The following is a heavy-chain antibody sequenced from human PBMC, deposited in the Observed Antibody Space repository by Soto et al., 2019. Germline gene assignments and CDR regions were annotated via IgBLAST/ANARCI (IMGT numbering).Heavy chain of an antibody. CDR3: AKDRYNWNDDIVYYYGMDV. CDR2: ISYDGSNK. J-gene: IGHJ6*02. Sequence: GGSLRLSCAAPGFTFSSYGMHWVRQAPGKGLEWVAVISYDGSNKYYADSVKGRFTISRDNSKNTLYLQMNSLRAEDTAVYYCAKDRYNWNDDIVYYYGMDVWGQGTTVTVSS. CDR1: GFTFSSYG. V-gene: IGHV3-30*18. D-gene: IGHD1-1*01.